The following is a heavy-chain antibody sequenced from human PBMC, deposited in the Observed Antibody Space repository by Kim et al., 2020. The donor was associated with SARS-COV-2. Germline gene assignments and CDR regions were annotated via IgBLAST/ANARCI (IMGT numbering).Heavy chain of an antibody. Sequence: SVKGRFTISRDNAKNSLYLQMNSRRAEDTAVYYCARDNSYYDSSGYYFHYWGQGTLVTVSS. D-gene: IGHD3-22*01. CDR3: ARDNSYYDSSGYYFHY. J-gene: IGHJ4*02. V-gene: IGHV3-21*01.